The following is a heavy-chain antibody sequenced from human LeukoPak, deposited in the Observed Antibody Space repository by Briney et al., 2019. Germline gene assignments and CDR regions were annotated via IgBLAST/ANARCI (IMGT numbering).Heavy chain of an antibody. D-gene: IGHD3-3*01. V-gene: IGHV4-34*01. CDR1: GGSFSGYY. CDR2: INHSGST. CDR3: ARGGAPYYDFWSGYYIAPSYYYYGMDV. J-gene: IGHJ6*02. Sequence: SETLSLTCAVYGGSFSGYYWTWIRQPPGKGLEWIGEINHSGSTNYNPSLKSRVTISVDTSKNQFSLELSSVTAADTAVYYCARGGAPYYDFWSGYYIAPSYYYYGMDVWGQGTTVTVSS.